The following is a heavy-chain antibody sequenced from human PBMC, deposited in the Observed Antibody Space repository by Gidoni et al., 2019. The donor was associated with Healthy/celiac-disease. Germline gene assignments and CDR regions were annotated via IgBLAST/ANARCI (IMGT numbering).Heavy chain of an antibody. CDR2: ISYDGSNK. D-gene: IGHD6-19*01. J-gene: IGHJ3*02. Sequence: QVQLVESGGGVVQPGRSMRLSWAASGITFSSYAMHWVRQAPGKGLEWVAVISYDGSNKYYADSVKGRFTISRDNSKNTLYLQMNRLRAEDTAVYYCARLPLNIAVAGTEAFDIWGQGTMVTVSS. CDR1: GITFSSYA. CDR3: ARLPLNIAVAGTEAFDI. V-gene: IGHV3-30*04.